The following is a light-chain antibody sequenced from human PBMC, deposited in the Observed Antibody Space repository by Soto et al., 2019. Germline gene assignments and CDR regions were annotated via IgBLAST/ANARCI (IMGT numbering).Light chain of an antibody. CDR2: GAS. CDR1: QGISNN. J-gene: IGKJ1*01. CDR3: QKYDSAPLT. Sequence: DIQMSQSPSSQSASVGDRVTITCRASQGISNNLAWYQQKPGKVPRLLIYGASTLQSGVPSRFSGSGSGTDFTLTISSLQPEDVATYYCQKYDSAPLTFGQGTKVEFK. V-gene: IGKV1-27*01.